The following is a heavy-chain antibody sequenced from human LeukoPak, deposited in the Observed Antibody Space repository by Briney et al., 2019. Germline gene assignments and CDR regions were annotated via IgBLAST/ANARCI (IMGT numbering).Heavy chain of an antibody. J-gene: IGHJ6*03. Sequence: PSETLSLTCTVSGYSISSGYYWGWIRQPPGKGLEWIGSIYHSGSTYYNPSPKSRVTISVDTSKNQFSLKLSSVTAADTAVYYCARDFRYYDILTGYHYYYYYYMDVWGKGTTVTVSS. D-gene: IGHD3-9*01. V-gene: IGHV4-38-2*02. CDR1: GYSISSGYY. CDR2: IYHSGST. CDR3: ARDFRYYDILTGYHYYYYYYMDV.